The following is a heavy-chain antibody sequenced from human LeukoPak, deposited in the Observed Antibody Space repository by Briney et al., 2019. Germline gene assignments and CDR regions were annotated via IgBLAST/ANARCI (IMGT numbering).Heavy chain of an antibody. Sequence: PGGSLRLSCAASGFTFSSYAMSWVRQAPGKGLEWVSAISGSGGSTYYADSVKGRFTISRDNPKNTLYLQMNSLRAEDTAVYYCAKDRSVAGDAFDIWGQGTMVTVSS. CDR1: GFTFSSYA. D-gene: IGHD6-19*01. CDR2: ISGSGGST. V-gene: IGHV3-23*01. J-gene: IGHJ3*02. CDR3: AKDRSVAGDAFDI.